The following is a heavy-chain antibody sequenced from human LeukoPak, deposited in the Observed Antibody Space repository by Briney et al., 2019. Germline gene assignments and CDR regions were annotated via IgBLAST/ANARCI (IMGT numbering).Heavy chain of an antibody. J-gene: IGHJ4*02. CDR1: GFTFGTHA. Sequence: GGSLRPSCAASGFTFGTHAMTWVRQAPGKGLEWVSGMSGRGDTSYYADSVKGRFTISRDNSKNTLFLQMNSLRAEGTAVYYCAKLAGIRGWFVYYFDYWGQGALVTVS. V-gene: IGHV3-23*01. D-gene: IGHD6-19*01. CDR3: AKLAGIRGWFVYYFDY. CDR2: MSGRGDTS.